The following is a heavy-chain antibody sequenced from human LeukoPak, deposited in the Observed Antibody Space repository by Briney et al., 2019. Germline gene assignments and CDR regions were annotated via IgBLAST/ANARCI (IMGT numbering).Heavy chain of an antibody. CDR1: GFTFSSYA. J-gene: IGHJ6*02. D-gene: IGHD3-10*01. Sequence: GGSLRLSCAASGFTFSSYAMSWVRQAPGKGLEWVSAISGSGGSTYYADSVKGRFTISKDNSKNALYLQMNSLRAEGTAVYYCAKDSPDLYYYGSGSYYSAKGTYGMDVWGQGTTVTVSS. CDR3: AKDSPDLYYYGSGSYYSAKGTYGMDV. V-gene: IGHV3-23*01. CDR2: ISGSGGST.